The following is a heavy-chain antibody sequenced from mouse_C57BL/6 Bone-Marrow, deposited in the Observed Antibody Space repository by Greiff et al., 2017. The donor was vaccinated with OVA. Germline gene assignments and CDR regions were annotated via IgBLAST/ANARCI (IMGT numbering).Heavy chain of an antibody. Sequence: VQLKQSGPELVKPGASVKISCKASGYTFTDYYMNWVKQSHGKSLEWIGDINPNNGGTSYNQKFKGKATLTVDKSSSTAYMELRSLTSEDSAVYYCARGIYYGNYFDYWGQGTTLTVSS. D-gene: IGHD2-1*01. V-gene: IGHV1-26*01. CDR2: INPNNGGT. CDR3: ARGIYYGNYFDY. CDR1: GYTFTDYY. J-gene: IGHJ2*01.